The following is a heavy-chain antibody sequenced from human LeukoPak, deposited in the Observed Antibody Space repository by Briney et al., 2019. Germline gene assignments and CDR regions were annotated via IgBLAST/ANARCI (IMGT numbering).Heavy chain of an antibody. Sequence: GGPLRLPCAASGFAFTSYGMHWVRQVPGKGLEGVTFIRYDGSNKYYADSVKGRFTISRDNSRSTLYLQMNSLTVEDTALYYCAKESSHGSGASHMDVWGKGTTVTVSS. CDR3: AKESSHGSGASHMDV. CDR2: IRYDGSNK. V-gene: IGHV3-30*02. CDR1: GFAFTSYG. D-gene: IGHD3-10*01. J-gene: IGHJ6*03.